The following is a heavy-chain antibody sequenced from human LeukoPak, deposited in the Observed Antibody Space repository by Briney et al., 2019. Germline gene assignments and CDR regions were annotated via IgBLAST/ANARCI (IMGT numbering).Heavy chain of an antibody. CDR2: ISGNGVST. J-gene: IGHJ4*02. Sequence: GGSLRLSCAASGFTVSNNYMTWVRQAPGKGLEWVSTISGNGVSTYYADSVKGRFTISRDNSKNTLWLQMNSLRAEDTALYYCAKPQYDSSWYYFDYWGQGTLVTVSS. D-gene: IGHD6-13*01. V-gene: IGHV3-23*01. CDR1: GFTVSNNY. CDR3: AKPQYDSSWYYFDY.